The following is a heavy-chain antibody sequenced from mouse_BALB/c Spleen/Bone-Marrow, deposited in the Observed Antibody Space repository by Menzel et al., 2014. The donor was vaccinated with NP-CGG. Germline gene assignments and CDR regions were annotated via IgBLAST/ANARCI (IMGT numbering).Heavy chain of an antibody. V-gene: IGHV1S130*01. J-gene: IGHJ4*01. CDR1: GYTFTNSW. D-gene: IGHD2-4*01. CDR3: ARDYDGYYAMDY. CDR2: IHPNSGNT. Sequence: VQLQQSGSVLVRPGASVRLSCKASGYTFTNSWIHWAKQRPGQGLEWIGDIHPNSGNTNYNEKFKAKATLTVDTSSSTAYVDLSSLTSGDSAVYYCARDYDGYYAMDYWGQGTSVTVSS.